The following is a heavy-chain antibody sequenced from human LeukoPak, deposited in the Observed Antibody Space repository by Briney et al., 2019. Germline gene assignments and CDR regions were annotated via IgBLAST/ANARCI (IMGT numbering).Heavy chain of an antibody. CDR1: GFTFSSYA. V-gene: IGHV3-23*01. CDR2: ISGSGGST. J-gene: IGHJ4*02. Sequence: QTGGSLRLSCAASGFTFSSYAMSWVRQAPGKGLEWVSAISGSGGSTYYADSVKGRFTISRDNSKNTLYLQMNSLRAEDTAVYYCAKDLTVVVTALGFDYWGQGTLVTVSS. D-gene: IGHD2-21*02. CDR3: AKDLTVVVTALGFDY.